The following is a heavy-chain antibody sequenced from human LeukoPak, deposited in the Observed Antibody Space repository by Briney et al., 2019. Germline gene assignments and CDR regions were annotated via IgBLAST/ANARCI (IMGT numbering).Heavy chain of an antibody. D-gene: IGHD1-26*01. V-gene: IGHV4-34*01. CDR1: GGSFSGYY. Sequence: SETLSLTCAVYGGSFSGYYWSWIRQPPGKGLEWIGEINHSGSTNYNPSLKSRVTISVDTSKNQFSLKLSSVTAADTAVYYCARVDGKDPDYWGQGTLVTVSS. CDR2: INHSGST. CDR3: ARVDGKDPDY. J-gene: IGHJ4*02.